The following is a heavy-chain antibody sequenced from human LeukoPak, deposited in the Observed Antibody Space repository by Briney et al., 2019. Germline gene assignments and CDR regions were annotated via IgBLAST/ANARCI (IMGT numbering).Heavy chain of an antibody. D-gene: IGHD2-15*01. J-gene: IGHJ3*02. CDR3: AREWWSSRAFDI. CDR1: GGSISSYY. CDR2: IYYGGST. Sequence: SETLSLTCTVSGGSISSYYWSWIRQPPGKGLEWIGYIYYGGSTDYNPSLKSRVTISVDTSKNQFSLKLASVTAADTAVYYCAREWWSSRAFDIWGQGTTVTVSS. V-gene: IGHV4-59*01.